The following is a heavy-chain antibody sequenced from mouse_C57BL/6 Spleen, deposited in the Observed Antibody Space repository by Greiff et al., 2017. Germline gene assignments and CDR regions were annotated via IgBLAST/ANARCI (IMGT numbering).Heavy chain of an antibody. CDR2: ISSGGSYT. J-gene: IGHJ4*01. CDR3: ARQGYYGSSDAMDY. D-gene: IGHD1-1*01. Sequence: DVKLVESGGDLVKPGGSLKLSCAASGFTFSSYGMSWVRQTPDKRLEWVATISSGGSYTYYPDSVKGRFTISRDNAKNTLYLQMSSLKSEDTAMYYCARQGYYGSSDAMDYWGQGTSVTVSS. V-gene: IGHV5-6*02. CDR1: GFTFSSYG.